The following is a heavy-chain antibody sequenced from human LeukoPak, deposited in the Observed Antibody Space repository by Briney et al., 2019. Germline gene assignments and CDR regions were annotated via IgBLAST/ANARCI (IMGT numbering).Heavy chain of an antibody. CDR1: GFTFSSYW. D-gene: IGHD2-21*01. J-gene: IGHJ4*02. V-gene: IGHV3-15*01. CDR3: ITPLPYSAQ. CDR2: IKPKTDGETT. Sequence: GGSLRLSCAASGFTFSSYWMSWVRQAPGKGLEWVGRIKPKTDGETTEYAAPVKDRFSISRDDSKSMMYLQMNSLKTEDTAVYYCITPLPYSAQGGQGTLVTVSS.